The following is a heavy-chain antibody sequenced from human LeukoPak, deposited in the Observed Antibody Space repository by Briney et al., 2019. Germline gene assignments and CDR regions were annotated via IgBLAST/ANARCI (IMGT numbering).Heavy chain of an antibody. J-gene: IGHJ4*02. Sequence: GGSLRLSCAASGFTFSSYAMHWVRQAPGKGLEWVAVISYDGSNKYYADSVKGRFTISRDKSKNTLYLQMNSLRAEDTAVYYCAKDRGSCSSTSCYYFDYWGQGTLVTVSS. CDR2: ISYDGSNK. V-gene: IGHV3-30-3*01. CDR1: GFTFSSYA. D-gene: IGHD2-2*01. CDR3: AKDRGSCSSTSCYYFDY.